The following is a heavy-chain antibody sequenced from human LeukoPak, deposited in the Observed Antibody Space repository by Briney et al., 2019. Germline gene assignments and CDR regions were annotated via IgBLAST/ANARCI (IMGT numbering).Heavy chain of an antibody. Sequence: PGGSLRLSCAASGFTFSSYEMNWVRQAPGKGLEWVSYISSSGSTIYYADSVKGRFTISRDNSKNTLYLQMNSLRAEDMAVYYCAKDLVREAIRGSFDYWGQGTLVTVSS. CDR1: GFTFSSYE. J-gene: IGHJ4*02. D-gene: IGHD3-10*01. V-gene: IGHV3-48*03. CDR3: AKDLVREAIRGSFDY. CDR2: ISSSGSTI.